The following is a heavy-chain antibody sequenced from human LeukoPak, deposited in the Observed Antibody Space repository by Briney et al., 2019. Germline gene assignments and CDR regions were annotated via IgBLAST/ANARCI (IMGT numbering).Heavy chain of an antibody. Sequence: PGGSLRLSCAASRFTFRSYAMSWVRQAPGKGLEWVSAISGSGGSTYYADSVKGRFTISRDNSKNTLYLQINSLRTEDTAVYFCAKEGRWLDSWGQGTLVTVSS. J-gene: IGHJ4*02. CDR2: ISGSGGST. CDR1: RFTFRSYA. CDR3: AKEGRWLDS. V-gene: IGHV3-23*01. D-gene: IGHD4-23*01.